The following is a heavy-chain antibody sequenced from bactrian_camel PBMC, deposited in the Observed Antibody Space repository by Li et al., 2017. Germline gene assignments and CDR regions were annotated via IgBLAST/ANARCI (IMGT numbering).Heavy chain of an antibody. Sequence: HVQLVESGGGSVQAGGSLRLSCAASGYTYNRNCMAWFRQAPGKEREGVARIATGSGNTYYADSVKGRFTISRDNAQNTLYLQMNSLKPEDTAVYYCARGPENLWEFGYWGQGTQVTVS. CDR1: GYTYNRNC. CDR3: ARGPENLWEFGY. V-gene: IGHV3S1*01. J-gene: IGHJ4*01. CDR2: IATGSGNT.